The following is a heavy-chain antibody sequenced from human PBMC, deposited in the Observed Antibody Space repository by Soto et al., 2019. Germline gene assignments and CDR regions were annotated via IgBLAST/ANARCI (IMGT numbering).Heavy chain of an antibody. Sequence: QVQLVQSGDEVRKPVSSVKVSCKGSGYIFVNYGIAWVRQAPGQGIEWMGWMSPYSGNTHYAGKVQGRLTMTTDTATQTDLMDLGTLISVETAVYYCAMVDNYVTPTTQDVWGQGTTLT. CDR2: MSPYSGNT. D-gene: IGHD3-16*01. CDR1: GYIFVNYG. CDR3: AMVDNYVTPTTQDV. J-gene: IGHJ6*02. V-gene: IGHV1-18*01.